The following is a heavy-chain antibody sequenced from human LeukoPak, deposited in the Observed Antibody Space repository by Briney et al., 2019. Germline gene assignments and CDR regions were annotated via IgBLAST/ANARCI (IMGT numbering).Heavy chain of an antibody. CDR2: IKQDGSEK. CDR1: GFTFSSYW. D-gene: IGHD2-15*01. CDR3: ARDQYCSGGSCYSDAFDI. J-gene: IGHJ3*02. V-gene: IGHV3-7*01. Sequence: GGSLRLSCAASGFTFSSYWMSWVRQAPGKGLEWVANIKQDGSEKYYVDPVKGRFTISRDNAKNSLYLQMNSLRAEDTAVYYCARDQYCSGGSCYSDAFDIWGQGTMVTVSS.